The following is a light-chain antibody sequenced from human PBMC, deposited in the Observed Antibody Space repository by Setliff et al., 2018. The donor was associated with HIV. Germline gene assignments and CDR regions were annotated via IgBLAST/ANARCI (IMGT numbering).Light chain of an antibody. CDR1: SSNIRTNT. V-gene: IGLV1-44*01. CDR2: STN. CDR3: AAWHDSLTGYV. Sequence: KRVTIFCSGSSSNIRTNTVHWYQHLPGTAPKLLIYSTNKRPSGVPDRVSGSKSGTSASLAISGLQSEDEADYYYAAWHDSLTGYVFGTGTKVTVL. J-gene: IGLJ1*01.